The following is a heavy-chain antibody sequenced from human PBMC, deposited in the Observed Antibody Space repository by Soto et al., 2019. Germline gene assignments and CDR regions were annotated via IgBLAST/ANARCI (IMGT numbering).Heavy chain of an antibody. CDR2: IRSKANSYAT. CDR1: GFNFSGSA. J-gene: IGHJ6*02. CDR3: TRPADYYYGMDV. Sequence: GGSLRLSCAASGFNFSGSAMHWVRQASGKGLEWVGRIRSKANSYATAYAASVKGRFTISRDDSKNTAYLQMNSLKTEDTAVYYCTRPADYYYGMDVWGQGTTVTVSS. V-gene: IGHV3-73*01.